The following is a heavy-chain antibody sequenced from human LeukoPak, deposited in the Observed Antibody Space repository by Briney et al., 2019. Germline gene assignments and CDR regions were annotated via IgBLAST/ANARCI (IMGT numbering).Heavy chain of an antibody. J-gene: IGHJ4*02. CDR2: ITASGPTT. D-gene: IGHD4-17*01. CDR3: AKDADDYVSYFDY. Sequence: GRSLRLSCAPSGFTLTTYAMTWVRQAPGKGLEWVSGITASGPTTYYADSVKGRFTFSGDNSKNTLYLQMNSLRAEDTAVYYRAKDADDYVSYFDYWGQGTLVTVSS. V-gene: IGHV3-23*01. CDR1: GFTLTTYA.